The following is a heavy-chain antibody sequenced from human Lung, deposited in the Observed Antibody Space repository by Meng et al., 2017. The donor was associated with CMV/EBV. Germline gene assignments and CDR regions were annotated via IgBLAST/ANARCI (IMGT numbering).Heavy chain of an antibody. CDR3: ARDHDWGADY. CDR2: IQPSSGYT. V-gene: IGHV1-2*02. D-gene: IGHD3-16*01. J-gene: IGHJ4*02. CDR1: GYFFNDHF. Sequence: ASXXVSCKASGYFFNDHFMHWVRQAPGQGLEWMGWIQPSSGYTNYAQNFQGRVTMTSDSSIATAYMELTRLTSDDTAVYYCARDHDWGADYWGQGTLVTV.